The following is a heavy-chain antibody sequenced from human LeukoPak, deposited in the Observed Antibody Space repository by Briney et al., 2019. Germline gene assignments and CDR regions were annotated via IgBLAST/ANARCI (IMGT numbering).Heavy chain of an antibody. J-gene: IGHJ4*02. Sequence: PGGSLRLSCAASGFTFSSYAMHWVRQAPGKGLEWVAVIPYDGSNKYYADSVKGRFTISRDNSKDTLYLQMNSLRAEDTAVYYCARDGGWLQFTYFDYWGQGTLVTVSS. V-gene: IGHV3-30-3*01. D-gene: IGHD5-24*01. CDR1: GFTFSSYA. CDR3: ARDGGWLQFTYFDY. CDR2: IPYDGSNK.